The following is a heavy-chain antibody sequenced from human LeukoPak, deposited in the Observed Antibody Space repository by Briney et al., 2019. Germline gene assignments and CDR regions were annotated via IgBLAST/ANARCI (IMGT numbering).Heavy chain of an antibody. CDR2: VWTDGERR. V-gene: IGHV3-33*06. CDR1: GSTSGSYG. J-gene: IGHJ6*02. CDR3: AKVAGHEYYYYYGMDV. D-gene: IGHD6-19*01. Sequence: TGGSLRLSCAASGSTSGSYGFHWVRQAPGKGLEWVAVVWTDGERRYYADFVKGRFTVSGDNSKNTLYLQMDSLRADDTAVYYCAKVAGHEYYYYYGMDVWGQGTTLTVSS.